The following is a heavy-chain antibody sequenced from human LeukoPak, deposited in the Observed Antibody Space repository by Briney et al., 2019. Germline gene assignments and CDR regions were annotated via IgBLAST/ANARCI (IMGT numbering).Heavy chain of an antibody. V-gene: IGHV1-2*02. CDR2: INPNSGGT. CDR1: GYTFTGYY. D-gene: IGHD3-22*01. CDR3: ASVYYYDSSGYPPYLDY. Sequence: ASVKVSCKASGYTFTGYYIHWVRQAPGQGLEWMGWINPNSGGTNYAQKFQGRVTMTRDTSISTAYMELSRLRSDDTAVYYCASVYYYDSSGYPPYLDYWGQGTLVTVSS. J-gene: IGHJ4*02.